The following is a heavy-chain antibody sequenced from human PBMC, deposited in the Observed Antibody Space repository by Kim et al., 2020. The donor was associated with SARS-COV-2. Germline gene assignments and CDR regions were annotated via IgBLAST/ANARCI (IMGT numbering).Heavy chain of an antibody. D-gene: IGHD3-10*01. V-gene: IGHV4-39*07. Sequence: SETLSLTCTVYGGSINASYYYWGWKRQRPGKGRIGVVNLCDSSNNNQTPYSKVSISIDTYTSKMSLKMNSVTAADTAISYYSRDELVRDRRTDYWGRGT. J-gene: IGHJ4*02. CDR1: GGSINASYYY. CDR3: SRDELVRDRRTDY. CDR2: VNLCDSS.